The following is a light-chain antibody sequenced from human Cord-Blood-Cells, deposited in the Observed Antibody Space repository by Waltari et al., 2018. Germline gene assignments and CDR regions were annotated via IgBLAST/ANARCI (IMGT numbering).Light chain of an antibody. J-gene: IGKJ2*01. CDR1: QSVSSN. CDR2: GAS. CDR3: QQYNNWPPYT. Sequence: EIVMTQSPATLSVSPGERATIPCRASQSVSSNLAWYQQKPGQAPRLLIYGASTRATSIPARFSGSGSGTEFTLTISSLQSEDFAVYYCQQYNNWPPYTFGQGTKLEIK. V-gene: IGKV3-15*01.